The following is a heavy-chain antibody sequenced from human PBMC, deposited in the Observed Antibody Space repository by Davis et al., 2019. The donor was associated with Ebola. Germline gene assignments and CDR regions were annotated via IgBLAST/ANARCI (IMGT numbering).Heavy chain of an antibody. D-gene: IGHD3-9*01. Sequence: PSETLSLTCTVSGGSISSGSYYWSWIRQPAGKGLEWIGHIYTSGSTNYNPSLKSRVTISVDTSKNQFSLKLSSVTAADTAVYYCARDRSYYDNLTGYYNDAFDIWGQGTMVTVAS. CDR2: IYTSGST. CDR1: GGSISSGSYY. V-gene: IGHV4-61*09. J-gene: IGHJ3*02. CDR3: ARDRSYYDNLTGYYNDAFDI.